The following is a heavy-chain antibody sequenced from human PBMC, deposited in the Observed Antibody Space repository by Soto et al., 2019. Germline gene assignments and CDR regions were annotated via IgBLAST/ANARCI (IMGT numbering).Heavy chain of an antibody. J-gene: IGHJ4*02. CDR1: GGSFSGYY. CDR2: INHSGST. V-gene: IGHV4-34*01. D-gene: IGHD2-2*01. Sequence: QVQLQQWGAGLLKPSETLSLTCAVYGGSFSGYYWSWIRQPPGKGLEWIGEINHSGSTNYNPSLKSRVTISVDTSKNQFSLKLSSVTAADTAVYYCETGNIKDIVVVPAYFDYWGQGTLVTVSS. CDR3: ETGNIKDIVVVPAYFDY.